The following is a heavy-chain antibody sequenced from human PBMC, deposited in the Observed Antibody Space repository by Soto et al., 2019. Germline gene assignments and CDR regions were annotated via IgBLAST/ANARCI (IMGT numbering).Heavy chain of an antibody. J-gene: IGHJ4*02. CDR3: ARGMYGRGWTLDY. D-gene: IGHD6-19*01. CDR2: INQDGSEK. V-gene: IGHV3-7*01. Sequence: PGGSLRLSCAASGFTFSSHWMTWVRQAPGKGLEWVANINQDGSEKYYVDSVKGRFTISRDNAKNSLHLQMNSLRAEDTAVYSCARGMYGRGWTLDYWGQGTLVTVSS. CDR1: GFTFSSHW.